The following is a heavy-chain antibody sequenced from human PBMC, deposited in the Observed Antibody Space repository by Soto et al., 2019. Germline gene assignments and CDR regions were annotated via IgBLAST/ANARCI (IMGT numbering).Heavy chain of an antibody. CDR3: ARVFLGSGSYYILDY. V-gene: IGHV4-59*08. D-gene: IGHD3-10*01. CDR1: GGSISSYY. CDR2: IYYSGST. Sequence: SETLSLTCTVSGGSISSYYWSWIRQPPGKGLEWIGYIYYSGSTNYNPSLKSRVTISVDTSKNQFSLKLSSVTAADTAVYYCARVFLGSGSYYILDYWGQGTLVTVSS. J-gene: IGHJ4*02.